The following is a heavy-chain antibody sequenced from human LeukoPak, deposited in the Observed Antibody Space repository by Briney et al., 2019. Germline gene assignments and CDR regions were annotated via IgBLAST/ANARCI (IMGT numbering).Heavy chain of an antibody. CDR1: GFTFSSYG. J-gene: IGHJ3*02. Sequence: GGSLRLSCAASGFTFSSYGMHWVRQAPGKGLEWVAVIWYDGSNKYYADSVKGRFTISRDNSKNTLYLQMSSLRAEDTAVYYCAKVVGKYSSSWYLDAFDIWGQGTMVTVSS. CDR3: AKVVGKYSSSWYLDAFDI. CDR2: IWYDGSNK. D-gene: IGHD6-13*01. V-gene: IGHV3-33*06.